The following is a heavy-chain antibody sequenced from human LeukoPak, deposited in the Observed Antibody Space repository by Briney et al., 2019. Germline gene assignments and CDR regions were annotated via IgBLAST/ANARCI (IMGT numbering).Heavy chain of an antibody. J-gene: IGHJ6*03. Sequence: SVKVPCKASGGTFSSYAISWVRQAPGQGLEWMGGIIPIFGTANYAQKFQGRVTITADESTSTAYMELSSLRSEDTAVYYCARDTRRLDDNYYYMDVWGKGTTVTISS. CDR2: IIPIFGTA. D-gene: IGHD2-2*01. CDR1: GGTFSSYA. CDR3: ARDTRRLDDNYYYMDV. V-gene: IGHV1-69*13.